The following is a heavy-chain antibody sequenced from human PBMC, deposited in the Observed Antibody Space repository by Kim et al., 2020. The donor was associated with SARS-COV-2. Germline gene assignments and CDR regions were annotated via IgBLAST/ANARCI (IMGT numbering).Heavy chain of an antibody. V-gene: IGHV3-74*01. Sequence: GGSLRLSCAASGFTFSSYWMHWVRQAPGKGLVWVSRINSDGSSTSYADSVKGRFTISRDNAKNTLYLQMNSLRAEDTAVYYCARDPPNQYFDWLPNDAFDIWGQGTMVTVSS. J-gene: IGHJ3*02. D-gene: IGHD3-9*01. CDR1: GFTFSSYW. CDR2: INSDGSST. CDR3: ARDPPNQYFDWLPNDAFDI.